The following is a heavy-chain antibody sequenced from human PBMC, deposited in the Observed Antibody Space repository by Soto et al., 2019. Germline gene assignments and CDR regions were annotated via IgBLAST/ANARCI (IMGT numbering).Heavy chain of an antibody. CDR3: ARGQQLVANWLDP. V-gene: IGHV3-11*01. CDR2: ISSTGSTP. Sequence: VGSLRLSCAASGFPFSDSYMAWIRQAPGKGLEEIATISSTGSTPYYADSVKGRFTISRDNAQNSLYLEMNNLRAEDTAVYYCARGQQLVANWLDPWGQGILVTVSS. J-gene: IGHJ5*02. D-gene: IGHD6-6*01. CDR1: GFPFSDSY.